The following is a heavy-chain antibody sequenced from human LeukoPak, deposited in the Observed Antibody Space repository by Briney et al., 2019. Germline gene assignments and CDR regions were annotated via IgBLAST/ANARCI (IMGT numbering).Heavy chain of an antibody. CDR2: MNPNSGNT. Sequence: ASVKVSCKASGYTFTSYDINWVRQATGQGLEWMGWMNPNSGNTGYAQKFQGRVTMTRNTSISTAYMELSSLRSEDTAVYYCATGLLGGTWYYGAMDVWGQGTTVTVSS. V-gene: IGHV1-8*01. J-gene: IGHJ6*02. D-gene: IGHD3-10*01. CDR1: GYTFTSYD. CDR3: ATGLLGGTWYYGAMDV.